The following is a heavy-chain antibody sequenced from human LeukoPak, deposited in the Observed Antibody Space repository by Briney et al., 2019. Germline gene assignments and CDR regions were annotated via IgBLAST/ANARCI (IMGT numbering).Heavy chain of an antibody. Sequence: ASVKVSCKASGYTFTSYGISWVRQAPGQGLEWMGWISAYNGNTNYAQKLQGRVTMTTDTSTSTAYMELRSLRSDDTAVYYCARVGPRNPNYDSSGYYQMHYFDYWGQGTLVTVSS. D-gene: IGHD3-22*01. V-gene: IGHV1-18*01. CDR1: GYTFTSYG. J-gene: IGHJ4*02. CDR2: ISAYNGNT. CDR3: ARVGPRNPNYDSSGYYQMHYFDY.